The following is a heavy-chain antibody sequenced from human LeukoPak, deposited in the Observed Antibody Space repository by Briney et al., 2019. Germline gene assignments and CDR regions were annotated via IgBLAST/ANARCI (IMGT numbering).Heavy chain of an antibody. J-gene: IGHJ4*02. CDR2: ISSGSSYI. V-gene: IGHV3-21*01. CDR1: GFTFSSYS. D-gene: IGHD3-10*01. CDR3: ARILHGSGSYGLDY. Sequence: GGSLRLSCAAPGFTFSSYSMNWVRQAPGKGLEWVSSISSGSSYIYYADSVKGRFTISRDNAKNSLYLQMNSLRAEDTAVYYCARILHGSGSYGLDYWGQGTLVTVSS.